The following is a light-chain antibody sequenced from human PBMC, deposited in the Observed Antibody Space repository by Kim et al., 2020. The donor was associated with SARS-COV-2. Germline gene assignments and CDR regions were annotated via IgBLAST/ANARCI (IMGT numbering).Light chain of an antibody. V-gene: IGLV1-47*02. CDR3: SSWDDSLSGPV. CDR1: SSNSGSNY. J-gene: IGLJ3*02. Sequence: GQRVTISCSGSSSNSGSNYVFWYQQRPGAAPKLLVFDNNQRPSGAPDRFSGSRSGTSASLAISGLRSEDEADYHCSSWDDSLSGPVFGGGTQLTVL. CDR2: DNN.